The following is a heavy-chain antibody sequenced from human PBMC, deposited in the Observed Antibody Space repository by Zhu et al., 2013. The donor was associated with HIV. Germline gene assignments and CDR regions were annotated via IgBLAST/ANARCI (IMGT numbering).Heavy chain of an antibody. CDR3: ARELSSDIVVVPAAIFGGFDAFDI. V-gene: IGHV1-69*08. CDR2: IIPILGIA. Sequence: QVQLVQSGAEVKKPGSSVKVSCKASGGTFSSYTISWVRQAPGQGLEWMGRIIPILGIANYAQKFQGRVTITADKSTSTAYMELSSLRSEDTAVYYCARELSSDIVVVPAAIFGGFDAFDIWGQGTMVTVSS. D-gene: IGHD2-2*02. CDR1: GGTFSSYT. J-gene: IGHJ3*02.